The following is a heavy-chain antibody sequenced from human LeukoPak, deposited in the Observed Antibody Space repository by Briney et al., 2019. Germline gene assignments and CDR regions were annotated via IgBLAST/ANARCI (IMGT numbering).Heavy chain of an antibody. V-gene: IGHV1-2*04. D-gene: IGHD6-13*01. CDR2: INPNSGGT. Sequence: ASVKVSCKASGYTFTGYYMHWVRQAPGQGPEWMGWINPNSGGTNYAQKFQGWVTMTRDTSISTAYMELSRLRSDDTAVYYCARDTDSSSWYDYFDYWGQGTLVTVSS. CDR1: GYTFTGYY. J-gene: IGHJ4*02. CDR3: ARDTDSSSWYDYFDY.